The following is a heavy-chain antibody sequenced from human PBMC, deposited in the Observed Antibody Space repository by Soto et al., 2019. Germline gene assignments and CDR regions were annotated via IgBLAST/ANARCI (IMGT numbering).Heavy chain of an antibody. CDR3: ARWGPGSGYENYLDDAFDI. D-gene: IGHD3-3*01. CDR1: GGTFSSYT. CDR2: IIPILGIA. V-gene: IGHV1-69*02. Sequence: QVQLVQSGAEVKKPGSSVKVSCKASGGTFSSYTISWVRQAPGQGLEWMGRIIPILGIANYAQKFQGRVTITADKSTSTAYMELNSLRSEDTAVYYCARWGPGSGYENYLDDAFDIWGQGTMVTVSS. J-gene: IGHJ3*02.